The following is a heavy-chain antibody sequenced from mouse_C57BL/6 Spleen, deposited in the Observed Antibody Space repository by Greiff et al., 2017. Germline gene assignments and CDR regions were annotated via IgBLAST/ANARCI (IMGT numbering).Heavy chain of an antibody. CDR2: IWSGGST. V-gene: IGHV2-2*01. D-gene: IGHD2-5*01. Sequence: QVQLKESGPGLVQPSQSLSITCTVSGFSLTSYGVHWVRQSPGKGLEWLGVIWSGGSTDYNAAFISRLSISKDNSKSQVFYKMNSLQADDTAIYYCARKGASNYAGFAYWGQGTLVTVSA. CDR3: ARKGASNYAGFAY. CDR1: GFSLTSYG. J-gene: IGHJ3*01.